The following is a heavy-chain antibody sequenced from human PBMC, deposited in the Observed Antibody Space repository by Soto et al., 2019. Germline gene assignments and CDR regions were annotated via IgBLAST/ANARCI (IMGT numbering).Heavy chain of an antibody. Sequence: QVQLVQSGAEVKKPGASVKVSCKASGYTFTSYGIGWVRQAPGQGLEWMGWISAYNGNTNYAQKLQGRVTMTTDTSTSTAYMELRSLRSDDTAVSYSAREAHCSSTSCHPPGYYSMDVWGQGTTVTVSS. CDR3: AREAHCSSTSCHPPGYYSMDV. V-gene: IGHV1-18*04. D-gene: IGHD2-2*01. CDR2: ISAYNGNT. J-gene: IGHJ6*02. CDR1: GYTFTSYG.